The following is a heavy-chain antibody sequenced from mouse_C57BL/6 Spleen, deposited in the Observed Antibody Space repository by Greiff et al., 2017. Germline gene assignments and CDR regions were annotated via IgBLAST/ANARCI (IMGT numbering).Heavy chain of an antibody. J-gene: IGHJ2*01. Sequence: VQLQQPGAELVRPGSSVKLSCKASGYTFTSYWMHWVKQRPIQGLEWIGNIDPSDSETHYNQKFKDKATLTVDKSSSTAYMQLSSLTSEDSAVYYCAREDYGHQAVFDYWGQGTTLTVSS. CDR2: IDPSDSET. V-gene: IGHV1-52*01. D-gene: IGHD1-2*01. CDR3: AREDYGHQAVFDY. CDR1: GYTFTSYW.